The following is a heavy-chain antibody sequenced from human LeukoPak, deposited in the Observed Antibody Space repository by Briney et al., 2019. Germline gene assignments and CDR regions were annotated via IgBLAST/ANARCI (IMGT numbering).Heavy chain of an antibody. CDR1: GGSISSYY. CDR3: ARGVNYYDSSGREYYFDY. CDR2: IYYSGST. J-gene: IGHJ4*02. V-gene: IGHV4-59*01. D-gene: IGHD3-22*01. Sequence: PSETLSLTCTVSGGSISSYYWSWIRQPPGKGLEWIGYIYYSGSTNYNPSLKSRVTISVDTSKNQFSLKLSSVTAADTAVYYCARGVNYYDSSGREYYFDYWGQGTLVTVSS.